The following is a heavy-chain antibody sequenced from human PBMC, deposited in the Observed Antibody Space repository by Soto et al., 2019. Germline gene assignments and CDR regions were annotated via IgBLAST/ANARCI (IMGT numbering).Heavy chain of an antibody. D-gene: IGHD6-6*01. Sequence: LSLTCTVSDASISSDDYYWTWIRQPPGKGLEWIGNTQYSGSTYYNPSLKSRVTISVDTSKNQFSLRLSSVTAADMAMYYCVRGVAARPARLAMDVWGPGTTVTVS. CDR1: DASISSDDYY. V-gene: IGHV4-30-4*01. CDR2: TQYSGST. J-gene: IGHJ6*02. CDR3: VRGVAARPARLAMDV.